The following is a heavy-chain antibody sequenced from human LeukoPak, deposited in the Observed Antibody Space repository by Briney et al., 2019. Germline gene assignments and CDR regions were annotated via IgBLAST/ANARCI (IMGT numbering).Heavy chain of an antibody. CDR3: AGNGDANIDY. CDR2: INHSGST. V-gene: IGHV4-34*01. D-gene: IGHD4-17*01. Sequence: SETLSLTCAVYGGSFSGYYWSWIRQPPGKGLEWIGEINHSGSTNYSPSLKSRVTISVDTSKNQFSLKLSSVTAADTAVYYCAGNGDANIDYWGQGTLVTVSS. CDR1: GGSFSGYY. J-gene: IGHJ4*02.